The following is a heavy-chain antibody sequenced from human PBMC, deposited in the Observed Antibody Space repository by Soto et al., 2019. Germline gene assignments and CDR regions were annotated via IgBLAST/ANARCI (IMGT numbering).Heavy chain of an antibody. CDR3: ARDVVRSTAGDS. V-gene: IGHV1-69*13. CDR2: TIPIFTRT. Sequence: GASVKVSCKASGGTFSTSSFVWVRQGPGQGLEWMGGTIPIFTRTNFAQKFQGRVTFSADESTRTTYMELRSLTSEDTAIYYCARDVVRSTAGDSWGQGTLVTVSS. J-gene: IGHJ4*02. CDR1: GGTFSTSS. D-gene: IGHD2-15*01.